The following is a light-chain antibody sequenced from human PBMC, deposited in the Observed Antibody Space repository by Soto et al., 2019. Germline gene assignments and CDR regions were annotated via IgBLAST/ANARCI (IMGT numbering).Light chain of an antibody. J-gene: IGLJ2*01. CDR1: SSDVGGYNY. Sequence: QSALTQPASVSGSPDQSITISCTGTSSDVGGYNYVSWYQQHPGKAPKLIIYEVTNRPSGVSDRFSGSKSGNTASLTISGLQAEDEADYYCSSYTSLVTLVFGGGTQLTVL. V-gene: IGLV2-14*01. CDR3: SSYTSLVTLV. CDR2: EVT.